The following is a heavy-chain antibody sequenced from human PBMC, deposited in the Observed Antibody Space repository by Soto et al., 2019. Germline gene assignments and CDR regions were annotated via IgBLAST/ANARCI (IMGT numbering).Heavy chain of an antibody. CDR3: ARDLVRGDTYYYYGMDV. CDR2: ISYDGSNK. CDR1: GFTFSSYA. D-gene: IGHD3-10*01. V-gene: IGHV3-30-3*01. Sequence: GGSLRLSCAASGFTFSSYAMHWVRQAPGKGLEWVAVISYDGSNKYYADSVKGRFTISRDNSKNTLYLQMNSLRAEDTAVYYCARDLVRGDTYYYYGMDVWGQGTTVTVSS. J-gene: IGHJ6*02.